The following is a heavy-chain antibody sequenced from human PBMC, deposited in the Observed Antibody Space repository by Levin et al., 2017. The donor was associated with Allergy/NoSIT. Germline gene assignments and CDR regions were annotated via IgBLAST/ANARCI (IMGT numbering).Heavy chain of an antibody. Sequence: SQTLSLPCPVSGGSIRSYYWSWLRQPPGKGLEWIGYIYYSGSTNYNPSLKSRVTISVDTSKNQFSLKLSSVTAADTAVYYCARRAIAADSGFDYWGQGTLVTVSS. J-gene: IGHJ4*02. V-gene: IGHV4-59*01. CDR1: GGSIRSYY. D-gene: IGHD6-13*01. CDR2: IYYSGST. CDR3: ARRAIAADSGFDY.